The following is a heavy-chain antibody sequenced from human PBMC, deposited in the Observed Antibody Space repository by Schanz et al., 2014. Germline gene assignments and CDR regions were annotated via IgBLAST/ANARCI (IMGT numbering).Heavy chain of an antibody. V-gene: IGHV3-23*04. J-gene: IGHJ4*02. CDR2: INPNGANT. CDR1: GFTFKNYG. Sequence: LQLVESGGGVVQPGGSLKLSCVASGFTFKNYGIHWVRQAPGKGLEWVSRINPNGANTYYADSVKGRFTISRDNSKNTLYLQMSSLRAEDTAVYYCAKVWGSDYFYPFDYWGQGTLVTVSS. D-gene: IGHD3-22*01. CDR3: AKVWGSDYFYPFDY.